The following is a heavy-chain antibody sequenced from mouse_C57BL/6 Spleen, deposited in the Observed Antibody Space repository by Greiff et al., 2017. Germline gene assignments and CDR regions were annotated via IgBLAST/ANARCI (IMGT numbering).Heavy chain of an antibody. CDR3: ARGEPAYFDY. CDR2: IDPSDSYT. CDR1: GYTFTSYW. V-gene: IGHV1-69*01. J-gene: IGHJ2*01. Sequence: QVQLQQPGAELVMPGASVKLSCKASGYTFTSYWMHWVKQRPGQGLEWIGEIDPSDSYTNYNQKFKGKYTLTVDKSSSTAYMQLSSLTSEDAAVYCGARGEPAYFDYWGQGTTLTVSA.